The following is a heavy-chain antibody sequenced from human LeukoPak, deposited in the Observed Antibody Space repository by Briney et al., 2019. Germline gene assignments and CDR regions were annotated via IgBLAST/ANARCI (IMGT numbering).Heavy chain of an antibody. D-gene: IGHD4-11*01. J-gene: IGHJ4*02. V-gene: IGHV3-33*06. Sequence: PGRSLRLSCAAAGITFSHYAMHWVRQAPGKGLEWVAVIWSDGTNQYYAASVKGRFTISRDDSDKTVYLQMNSLRPEDTGVYYCAKDAERGFDYSNSLEYWGQGTPVTVST. CDR2: IWSDGTNQ. CDR1: GITFSHYA. CDR3: AKDAERGFDYSNSLEY.